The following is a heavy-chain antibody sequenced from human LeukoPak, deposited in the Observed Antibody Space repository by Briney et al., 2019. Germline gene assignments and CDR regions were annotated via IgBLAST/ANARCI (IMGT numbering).Heavy chain of an antibody. D-gene: IGHD5-24*01. CDR1: GGSITSYY. J-gene: IGHJ4*02. CDR2: IYYSGST. V-gene: IGHV4-59*08. Sequence: PSETLSLTCSVSGGSITSYYWSWIRQPPGKGLEWIGYIYYSGSTKYNPSLKTRITMSVDTSKNQFSLSLTSVTAADTAVYYCARQGDGYHFDYWGQGTLVTDSS. CDR3: ARQGDGYHFDY.